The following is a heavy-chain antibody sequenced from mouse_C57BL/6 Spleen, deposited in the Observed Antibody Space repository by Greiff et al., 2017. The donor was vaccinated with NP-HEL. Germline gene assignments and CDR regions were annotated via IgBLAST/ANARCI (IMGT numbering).Heavy chain of an antibody. J-gene: IGHJ4*01. D-gene: IGHD1-1*02. CDR1: GFNIKDDY. Sequence: QLQQSGAELVRPGASVKLSCTASGFNIKDDYMHWVKQRPEQGLEWIGWIDPENGDTEYASKFQGKATITADTSSNTAYQQLSSLTSEDTAVYYCTVLFGNAMDYWGQGTSVTVSS. CDR2: IDPENGDT. V-gene: IGHV14-4*01. CDR3: TVLFGNAMDY.